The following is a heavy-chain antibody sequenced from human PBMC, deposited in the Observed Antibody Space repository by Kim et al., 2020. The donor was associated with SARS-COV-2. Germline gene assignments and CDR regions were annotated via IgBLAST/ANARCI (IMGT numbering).Heavy chain of an antibody. CDR2: ISYDGSNK. J-gene: IGHJ6*02. CDR3: AKESGSGSYYAWTYYYYGMDV. Sequence: GGSLRLSCAASGFTFSSYGMHWVRQAPGKGLEWVAVISYDGSNKYYADSVKGRFTISRDNSKNTLYLQMNSLRAEDTAVYYCAKESGSGSYYAWTYYYYGMDVLGQGTTGTVS. V-gene: IGHV3-30*18. CDR1: GFTFSSYG. D-gene: IGHD3-10*01.